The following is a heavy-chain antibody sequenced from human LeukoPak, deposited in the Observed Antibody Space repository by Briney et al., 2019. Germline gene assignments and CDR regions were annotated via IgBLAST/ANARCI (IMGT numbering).Heavy chain of an antibody. J-gene: IGHJ4*02. Sequence: GESLKISCKGSGYSFTSYCNDWVRQMPGKGLELMGSIYPGDSDTRYSPSFQGPVTLSPNKSIGTAYLQCSSLKASDTAMYFCATLLSGEPHVYWGQGTLVTVSS. CDR3: ATLLSGEPHVY. D-gene: IGHD1-1*01. CDR2: IYPGDSDT. CDR1: GYSFTSYC. V-gene: IGHV5-51*01.